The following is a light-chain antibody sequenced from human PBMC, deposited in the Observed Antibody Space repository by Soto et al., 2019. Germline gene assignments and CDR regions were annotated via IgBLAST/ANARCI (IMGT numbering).Light chain of an antibody. CDR1: QDISNY. Sequence: DIQMTQSPSSLSESVGDRVTITCQASQDISNYLNWYQQKPGKAPKLLIYGASNLETGVPSRFSGSGSGRDFTFTIISLQPEDISTYYCQHYDNLPIFTFGPGTKVDIK. CDR3: QHYDNLPIFT. CDR2: GAS. J-gene: IGKJ3*01. V-gene: IGKV1-33*01.